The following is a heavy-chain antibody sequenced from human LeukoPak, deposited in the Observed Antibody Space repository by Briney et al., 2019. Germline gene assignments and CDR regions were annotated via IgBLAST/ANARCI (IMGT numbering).Heavy chain of an antibody. J-gene: IGHJ4*02. Sequence: GESLKISCKGSGSTFANYWIGWVRQLPGKGLEWMGIIYPGDSDTKYSPSFQGQVTISADKSISTAYLQWSSLKASDTAMYYCATSESQTKFDYWGQGTLVTVSS. D-gene: IGHD1/OR15-1a*01. CDR1: GSTFANYW. CDR3: ATSESQTKFDY. CDR2: IYPGDSDT. V-gene: IGHV5-51*01.